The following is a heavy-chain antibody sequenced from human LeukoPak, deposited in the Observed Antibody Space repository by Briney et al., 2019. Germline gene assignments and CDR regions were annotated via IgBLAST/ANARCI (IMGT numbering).Heavy chain of an antibody. J-gene: IGHJ6*02. CDR3: ATEYYYGSGVPDV. V-gene: IGHV1-24*01. D-gene: IGHD3-10*01. CDR2: FDPEDGET. CDR1: GYTLTELS. Sequence: ASVKVSCKVSGYTLTELSMHWVRQAPGTGLEWMGGFDPEDGETIYAQKFQGRVTMTEDTSTDTAYMELSSQRSEDTAVYYCATEYYYGSGVPDVWGQGTTVTVSS.